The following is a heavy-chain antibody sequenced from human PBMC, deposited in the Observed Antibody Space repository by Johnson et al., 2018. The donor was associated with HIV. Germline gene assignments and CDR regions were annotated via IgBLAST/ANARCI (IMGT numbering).Heavy chain of an antibody. CDR2: INWNGGSK. CDR1: GFSFDDYD. V-gene: IGHV3-20*04. J-gene: IGHJ3*02. Sequence: VQLVESGGGVVRPGGSLRLSCAASGFSFDDYDMSWVRQAPGQGLEWVSGINWNGGSKYYADSVKGRFTISRDNSKNTVYLQMNSLRTEDSALYYCAKDFGSGWADAFDIWGQGTGVTISS. D-gene: IGHD6-19*01. CDR3: AKDFGSGWADAFDI.